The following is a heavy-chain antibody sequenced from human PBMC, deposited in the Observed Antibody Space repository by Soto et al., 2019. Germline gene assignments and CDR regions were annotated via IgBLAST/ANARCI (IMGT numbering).Heavy chain of an antibody. V-gene: IGHV4-31*02. CDR3: ARGPFYGSGPTNWFDP. D-gene: IGHD3-10*01. CDR2: IYYSGST. CDR1: GGSIINVGYY. Sequence: ILCLTWTVSGGSIINVGYYWSWIRQHPGKGLEWIGYIYYSGSTYYNPSLKSRVTISVDTSKNQFSLKLSSVTAADTAVYYCARGPFYGSGPTNWFDPWGQGTLVTVSS. J-gene: IGHJ5*02.